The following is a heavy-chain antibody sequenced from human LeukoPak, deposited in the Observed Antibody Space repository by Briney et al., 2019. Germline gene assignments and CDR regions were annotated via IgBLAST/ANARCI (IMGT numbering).Heavy chain of an antibody. V-gene: IGHV3-7*01. J-gene: IGHJ4*01. CDR3: AREGFYYFDF. Sequence: GSLRLSCAASGFIFNNNFMSWVRQVPGKGLEWLANIKQDGSEKTYVDSVKGRFTIFRDNAKNLLYLQMNSLRAEDTAVYYCAREGFYYFDFWGQGALVTVAS. CDR2: IKQDGSEK. CDR1: GFIFNNNF.